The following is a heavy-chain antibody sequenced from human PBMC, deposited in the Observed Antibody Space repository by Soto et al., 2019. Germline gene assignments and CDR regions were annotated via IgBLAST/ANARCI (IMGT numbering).Heavy chain of an antibody. J-gene: IGHJ4*02. Sequence: TGGSLRLSCAASGFTFSSYAMYWVRRAPGKGLELVSSIRQSGDRSSYADSAKGRFTIFRDNSKNTLYLQMNGLRLDDTAVYYCVTAVRTRLDNWGPGTLVTVSS. CDR1: GFTFSSYA. CDR2: IRQSGDRS. D-gene: IGHD3-10*01. CDR3: VTAVRTRLDN. V-gene: IGHV3-23*01.